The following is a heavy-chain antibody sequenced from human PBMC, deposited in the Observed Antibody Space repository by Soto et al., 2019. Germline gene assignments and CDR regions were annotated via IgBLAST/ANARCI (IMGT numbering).Heavy chain of an antibody. Sequence: SETLSLTCAVYGGSFSDYYWSWIRQPPGKGLEWIGEINHSGSTNYNPSLKNRVTISVDTSKNQFSLKLSSVTAADTAVYHCARGDLLTGSRNWFDPWGQGILVTVSS. J-gene: IGHJ5*02. D-gene: IGHD3-9*01. CDR2: INHSGST. CDR3: ARGDLLTGSRNWFDP. CDR1: GGSFSDYY. V-gene: IGHV4-34*01.